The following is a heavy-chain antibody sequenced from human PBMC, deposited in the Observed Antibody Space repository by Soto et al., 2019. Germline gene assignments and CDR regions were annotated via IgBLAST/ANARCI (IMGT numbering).Heavy chain of an antibody. Sequence: PGGSLRLSCAASGFTFSSYAMSWVRQAPGKGLEWVSAISGSGGSTYYADSVKGRFTISRDDAKNSLYLQMNSLRPDDTAVYYCANFPSCSSSTCLDYWGRGTLVTVSS. V-gene: IGHV3-23*01. J-gene: IGHJ4*02. D-gene: IGHD2-15*01. CDR1: GFTFSSYA. CDR3: ANFPSCSSSTCLDY. CDR2: ISGSGGST.